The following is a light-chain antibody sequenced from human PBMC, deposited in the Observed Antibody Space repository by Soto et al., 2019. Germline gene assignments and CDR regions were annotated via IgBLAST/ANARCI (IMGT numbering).Light chain of an antibody. J-gene: IGKJ5*01. CDR2: AAS. V-gene: IGKV3D-20*02. CDR1: PSVSSNY. CDR3: QQRSSWPPTIT. Sequence: EIVWTPSPATLSLSPAERATLSGGASPSVSSNYLAWYQQKPGPATRLLIYAASTRATGIPDTFSGSGSGTDFTLTISSLEPEDFAVYYCQQRSSWPPTITFGQGTRLEIK.